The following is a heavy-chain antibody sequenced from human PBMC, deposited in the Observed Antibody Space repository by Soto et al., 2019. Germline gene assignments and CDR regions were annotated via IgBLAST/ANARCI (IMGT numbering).Heavy chain of an antibody. Sequence: EVQLLEFGGGLVRPGGSLRLSCAASGFIFSSYAMHWVRQAPGKGLEWVSGISGHGGDIYYADSVKGGFTISRDTAKSTLYLQMDSLRADDTAVYYCAREDGGGPFDFWGQGTLVTVSS. CDR3: AREDGGGPFDF. V-gene: IGHV3-23*01. CDR2: ISGHGGDI. CDR1: GFIFSSYA. D-gene: IGHD2-15*01. J-gene: IGHJ4*02.